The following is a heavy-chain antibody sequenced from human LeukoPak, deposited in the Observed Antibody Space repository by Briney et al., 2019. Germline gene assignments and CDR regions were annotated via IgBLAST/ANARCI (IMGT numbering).Heavy chain of an antibody. D-gene: IGHD1-14*01. J-gene: IGHJ3*02. Sequence: ASVTVSCKASGYTFTSYGITWVRQAPGQGLEWMGWISAYNGNTNYAQKLQGRVAMTTDTTTSTAYMELRNLRSDDTAVYYCARTSTGLYAFDIWGQGTMVTVSS. CDR1: GYTFTSYG. V-gene: IGHV1-18*01. CDR3: ARTSTGLYAFDI. CDR2: ISAYNGNT.